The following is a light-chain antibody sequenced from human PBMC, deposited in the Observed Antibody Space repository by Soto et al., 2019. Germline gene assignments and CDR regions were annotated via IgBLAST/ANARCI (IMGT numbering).Light chain of an antibody. CDR1: GPYIEVNA. V-gene: IGLV1-44*01. J-gene: IGLJ1*01. Sequence: QSVLTQPPSASGTPGQRVPISCSASGPYIEVNAINWYQQVPGTAPRLLIYNDLQRPSGVSNRFSGSKSGNTASLTISGLQAEDEADYYCCSYASTSPYVFGTGTKLTVL. CDR3: CSYASTSPYV. CDR2: NDL.